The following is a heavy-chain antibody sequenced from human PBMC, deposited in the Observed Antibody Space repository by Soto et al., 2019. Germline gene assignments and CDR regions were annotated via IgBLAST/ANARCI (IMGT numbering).Heavy chain of an antibody. Sequence: QVQLVQSGAEVKKPGSSVKVSCKASGGTFSSYAISWVRQAPGQGLEWMGGIIPIFGTANYAQKFQGRVRITADESTSTAYMELGSLRSEDTAVYYWARVATEYSSSSYDYWGQGTLVTVSS. V-gene: IGHV1-69*01. D-gene: IGHD6-6*01. CDR1: GGTFSSYA. CDR2: IIPIFGTA. J-gene: IGHJ4*02. CDR3: ARVATEYSSSSYDY.